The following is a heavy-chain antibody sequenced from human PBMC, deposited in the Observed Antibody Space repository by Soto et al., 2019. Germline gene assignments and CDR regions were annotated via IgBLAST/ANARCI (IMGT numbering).Heavy chain of an antibody. CDR3: ARSNCGSWPGYYYYGMDV. CDR1: GFTVSSNY. J-gene: IGHJ6*02. D-gene: IGHD2-15*01. V-gene: IGHV3-53*04. Sequence: PGGSLRLSCAASGFTVSSNYMSWVRQAPGKGLEWVSVIYSGGSTYYADSVKGRFTISRHNSKNTLYLQMNSLRAEDTAVYYCARSNCGSWPGYYYYGMDVWGQGTAVTVSS. CDR2: IYSGGST.